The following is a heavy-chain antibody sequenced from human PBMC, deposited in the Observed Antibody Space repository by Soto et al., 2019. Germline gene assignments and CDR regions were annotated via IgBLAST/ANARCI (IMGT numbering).Heavy chain of an antibody. CDR2: IYYSGST. V-gene: IGHV4-31*03. CDR3: ARWGLSSSWYYFDY. CDR1: GGSISSGGYY. J-gene: IGHJ4*02. D-gene: IGHD6-13*01. Sequence: PSETLSLTCTVSGGSISSGGYYWSWIRQHPGKGLEWIGYIYYSGSTYYNPSLKSRVTISVDTSKNQFSLKLSSVTAADTAVYYCARWGLSSSWYYFDYWGQGXLVTVYS.